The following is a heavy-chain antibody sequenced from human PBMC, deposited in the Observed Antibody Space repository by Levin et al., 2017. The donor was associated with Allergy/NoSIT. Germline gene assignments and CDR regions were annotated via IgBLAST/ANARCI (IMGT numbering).Heavy chain of an antibody. Sequence: SETLSLTCTVSGDSISSYYWSWIRQPPGKGLEWIGYIYHSGSTKYNPSLKSRVTISVDTSKNQFSLKLNSVTAADTAVYYCARRFCSGDTCYSGSRGMDVWGQGTTVTVSS. J-gene: IGHJ6*02. CDR2: IYHSGST. CDR3: ARRFCSGDTCYSGSRGMDV. CDR1: GDSISSYY. V-gene: IGHV4-59*08. D-gene: IGHD2-15*01.